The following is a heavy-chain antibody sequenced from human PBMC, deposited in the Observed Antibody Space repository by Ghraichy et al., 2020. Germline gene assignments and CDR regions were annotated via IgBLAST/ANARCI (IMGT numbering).Heavy chain of an antibody. D-gene: IGHD3-22*01. J-gene: IGHJ4*02. CDR1: GFTFSSYA. V-gene: IGHV3-23*01. CDR3: AKEGYDSSGSRPGYYFDY. CDR2: ISGSGGST. Sequence: GGSLRLSCAASGFTFSSYAMSWVRQAPGKGLEWVSAISGSGGSTYYADSVKGRFTISRDNSKNTLYLQMNSLRAEDTAVYYCAKEGYDSSGSRPGYYFDYWGQGTLVTVSS.